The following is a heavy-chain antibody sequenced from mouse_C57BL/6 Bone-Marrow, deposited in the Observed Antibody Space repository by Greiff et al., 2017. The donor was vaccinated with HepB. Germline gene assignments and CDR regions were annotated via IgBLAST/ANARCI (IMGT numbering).Heavy chain of an antibody. D-gene: IGHD2-1*01. CDR3: AREGNYGNYFDY. V-gene: IGHV1-54*01. CDR1: GYAFTNYL. J-gene: IGHJ2*01. Sequence: VQLQQSGAELVRPGTSVKVSCKASGYAFTNYLIEWVKQRPGQGLEWIGVINPGSGGTNYNEKFKGKATLTADKSSSTAYMQLRSLTSEDSAVYFCAREGNYGNYFDYWGQGTTLTVSS. CDR2: INPGSGGT.